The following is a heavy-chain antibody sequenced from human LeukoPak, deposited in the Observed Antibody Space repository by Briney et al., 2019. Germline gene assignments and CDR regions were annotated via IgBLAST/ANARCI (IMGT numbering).Heavy chain of an antibody. V-gene: IGHV3-33*08. CDR3: ARDRYSSGHDAFDI. J-gene: IGHJ3*02. Sequence: PGGSLRLSCAASGYTFDHHGMHWVRRAPGKGLEWVAVIWYDGSNKYYADSVKGRFTISRDNSKNTLYLQMNSLRAEDTAVYYCARDRYSSGHDAFDIWGQGTMVTVSS. D-gene: IGHD6-19*01. CDR1: GYTFDHHG. CDR2: IWYDGSNK.